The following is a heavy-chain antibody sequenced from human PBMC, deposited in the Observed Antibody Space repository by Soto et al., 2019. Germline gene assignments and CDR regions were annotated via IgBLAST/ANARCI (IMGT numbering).Heavy chain of an antibody. CDR3: ARRGIGVAGAFDI. D-gene: IGHD6-19*01. J-gene: IGHJ3*02. CDR1: GGSISSGGYY. CDR2: IYYSGST. Sequence: SETLSLTCTVSGGSISSGGYYWSWIRQHPGKGLEWIGYIYYSGSTYYNPSLKSRVTISVDTSKNQFSLKLSSVTAADTAIYYCARRGIGVAGAFDIWGHGTMVTVSS. V-gene: IGHV4-31*03.